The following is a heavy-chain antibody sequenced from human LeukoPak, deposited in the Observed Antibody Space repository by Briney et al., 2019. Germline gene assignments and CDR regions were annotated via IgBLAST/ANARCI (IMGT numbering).Heavy chain of an antibody. D-gene: IGHD4-23*01. CDR3: ARVDDYGGNSVGY. CDR1: GGTFSSYA. CDR2: IIPIFGTA. Sequence: SVKVSCKASGGTFSSYAISWVRQAPGQGLEWMGGIIPIFGTANYAQKFQGRVTMIRDPSTSTVYMELSSLRFEDTAVYYCARVDDYGGNSVGYWGQGTLVTVSS. J-gene: IGHJ4*02. V-gene: IGHV1-69*05.